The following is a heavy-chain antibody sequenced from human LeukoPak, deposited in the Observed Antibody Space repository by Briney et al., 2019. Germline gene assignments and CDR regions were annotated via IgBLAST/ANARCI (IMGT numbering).Heavy chain of an antibody. Sequence: GGSLRLSCAASGFTFSSYGMSWVRQAPGKGLEWVSAISGSGDNTYYADSVQGRFTISRDNSKNTLYLQMNSLRADDTAVYYCAKDLQGLAAVVAIFDYWGQGTVATVCS. V-gene: IGHV3-23*01. CDR2: ISGSGDNT. CDR1: GFTFSSYG. CDR3: AKDLQGLAAVVAIFDY. D-gene: IGHD6-13*01. J-gene: IGHJ4*02.